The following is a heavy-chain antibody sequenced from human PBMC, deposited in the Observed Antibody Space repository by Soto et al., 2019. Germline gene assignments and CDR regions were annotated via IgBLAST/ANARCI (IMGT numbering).Heavy chain of an antibody. D-gene: IGHD6-6*01. V-gene: IGHV4-38-2*01. CDR1: GNSISSGSY. CDR2: TDHSGNA. CDR3: ASAHLGFYSSSWTKGFYVDV. J-gene: IGHJ4*02. Sequence: SETLSLTCDVSGNSISSGSYWGWIRQPPGKGLEWIGTTDHSGNAYYNPSLKSRVTISIDPSKSQFSLKVLSVTAADTAVYYCASAHLGFYSSSWTKGFYVDVWGQGTLVTVS.